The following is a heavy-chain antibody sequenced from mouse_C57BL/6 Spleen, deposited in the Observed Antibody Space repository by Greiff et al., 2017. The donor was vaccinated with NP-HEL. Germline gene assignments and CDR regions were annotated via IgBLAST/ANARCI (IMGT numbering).Heavy chain of an antibody. J-gene: IGHJ3*01. CDR2: IYPGSGST. CDR1: GYTFTSYW. V-gene: IGHV1-55*01. Sequence: VQLQQSGAELVKPGASVKMSCKASGYTFTSYWITWVKQRPGQGLEWIGDIYPGSGSTNYNEKFKRKATLTVDTSSSTAYMQLSSLPSEDSAVYYCARRHGISTACFAYWGQGTLVTVSA. CDR3: ARRHGISTACFAY. D-gene: IGHD1-1*01.